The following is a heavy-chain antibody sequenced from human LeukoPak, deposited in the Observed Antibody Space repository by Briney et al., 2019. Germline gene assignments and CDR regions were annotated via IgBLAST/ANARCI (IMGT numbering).Heavy chain of an antibody. J-gene: IGHJ6*03. D-gene: IGHD1-26*01. CDR1: GFTFSTYV. CDR3: AKDEVAARDYMDV. CDR2: ISGSGIST. Sequence: GGSLRLPCAASGFTFSTYVMSWVRQAPGKGLEWVSGISGSGISTYYADSVKGRFTISRDNSKNTLYLQMNSLRAEDTAVYYCAKDEVAARDYMDVWGKGTTVTVSS. V-gene: IGHV3-23*01.